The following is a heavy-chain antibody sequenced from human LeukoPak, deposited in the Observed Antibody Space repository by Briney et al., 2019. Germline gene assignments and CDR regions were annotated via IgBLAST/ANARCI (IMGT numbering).Heavy chain of an antibody. CDR3: TTDRGLYDSSGYYYFATDI. J-gene: IGHJ3*02. CDR1: RFTLSNAW. V-gene: IGHV3-15*01. D-gene: IGHD3-22*01. Sequence: PGGSLRLSCAPSRFTLSNAWMNWVRPAPGKGLEWVGRIKSKSDGGTTDYAAPVKGRFTISRDDSKNTLFLQMNSLKTEGTAVYCCTTDRGLYDSSGYYYFATDIWGEGTMVTVSS. CDR2: IKSKSDGGTT.